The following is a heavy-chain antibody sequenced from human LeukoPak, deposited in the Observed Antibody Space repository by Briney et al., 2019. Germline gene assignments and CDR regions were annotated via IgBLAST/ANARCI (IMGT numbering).Heavy chain of an antibody. D-gene: IGHD3-22*01. Sequence: SETLSLTCTVSGGSISSTSYYWGWIRQPPGKGLEWIGSIYYSGTSFYNPSLKSRVIMSVDTSKSQFSLQLNSVTAADTAVYYCAAITIIVVIDYWGQGTLVTVSS. CDR3: AAITIIVVIDY. J-gene: IGHJ4*02. CDR2: IYYSGTS. CDR1: GGSISSTSYY. V-gene: IGHV4-39*01.